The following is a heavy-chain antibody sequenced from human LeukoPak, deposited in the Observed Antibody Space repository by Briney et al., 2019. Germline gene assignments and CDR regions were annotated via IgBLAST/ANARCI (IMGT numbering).Heavy chain of an antibody. Sequence: GGSLRLSCAAPGFTFSSYGMHWVRQAPGKGLEWVALISYDGSNKDCADSVKGRFTISRDNSKNTLYLQMNSLRPEDTAVYYCAKDGASSWFGEATWGQGTLVTVSS. V-gene: IGHV3-30*18. CDR3: AKDGASSWFGEAT. D-gene: IGHD6-13*01. J-gene: IGHJ5*02. CDR1: GFTFSSYG. CDR2: ISYDGSNK.